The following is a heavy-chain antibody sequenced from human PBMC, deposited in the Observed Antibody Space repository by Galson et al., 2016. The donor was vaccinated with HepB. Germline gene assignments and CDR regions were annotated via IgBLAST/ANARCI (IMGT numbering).Heavy chain of an antibody. CDR2: IWTDGGIT. J-gene: IGHJ5*01. CDR3: ARDWGADS. V-gene: IGHV3-64*01. D-gene: IGHD7-27*01. Sequence: SLRLSCAASGFSFSIYAMQWVRQAPGKGLEHVSIIWTDGGITEYANSVKGRFTLSRDNFKNTLSLQMGSLREEDTAVYYCARDWGADSWGQGTLITVSS. CDR1: GFSFSIYA.